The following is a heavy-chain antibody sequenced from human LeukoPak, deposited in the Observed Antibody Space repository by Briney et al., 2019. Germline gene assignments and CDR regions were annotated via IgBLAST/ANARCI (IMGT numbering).Heavy chain of an antibody. CDR2: IYPGDSDT. V-gene: IGHV5-51*01. CDR3: ARHPYCGGDCYTWNDY. CDR1: GNSFTNYW. J-gene: IGHJ4*02. Sequence: GESLKISCKGSGNSFTNYWIGWVRQMPGKGLEWMGIIYPGDSDTRYSPSFQGQVTISADKSISTAYLQWSSLKASDTAMYYCARHPYCGGDCYTWNDYWGQGTLVTVSS. D-gene: IGHD2-21*02.